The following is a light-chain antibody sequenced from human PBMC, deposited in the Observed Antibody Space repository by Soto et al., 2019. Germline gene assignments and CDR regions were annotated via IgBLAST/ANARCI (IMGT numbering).Light chain of an antibody. CDR2: GAS. V-gene: IGKV3-20*01. Sequence: EIALTQSPGTLSLSPGERATPSCRASQSVSSSYLAWYQQKPGQAPRLLIYGASSRATGIPDRFSGSGSGTDFTLTISRLEPEDFAVYYCQQYGSSPLTFGGGTKVEIK. J-gene: IGKJ4*01. CDR3: QQYGSSPLT. CDR1: QSVSSSY.